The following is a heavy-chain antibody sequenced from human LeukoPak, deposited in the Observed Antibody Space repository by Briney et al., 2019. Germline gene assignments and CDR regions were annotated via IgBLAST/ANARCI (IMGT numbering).Heavy chain of an antibody. D-gene: IGHD2-2*01. V-gene: IGHV3-49*04. J-gene: IGHJ4*02. Sequence: PGGSLRLSCSTSGFTFGDYAMSWVRQAPGKGLEWVGFIQAKAYGGATKYAASVNGIFSISRDDSQSIANLQMNDLKTEDTAVYYCTRAPHPRCSSSGCYLDYWGQGTLVTVSS. CDR1: GFTFGDYA. CDR2: IQAKAYGGAT. CDR3: TRAPHPRCSSSGCYLDY.